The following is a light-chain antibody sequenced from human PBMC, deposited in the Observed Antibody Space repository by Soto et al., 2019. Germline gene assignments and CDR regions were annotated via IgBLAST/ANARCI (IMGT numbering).Light chain of an antibody. Sequence: QSVLTQPRSVSGSPKQSVTISCTGTSSDVGTYNYVSWFQQHPGKAPKLMISDVSKRPSGVPDRFSGSKSGNTASLTISGLQAEDEADYYCTSYATSSPYVFGTGTKLTVL. J-gene: IGLJ1*01. CDR1: SSDVGTYNY. CDR3: TSYATSSPYV. V-gene: IGLV2-11*01. CDR2: DVS.